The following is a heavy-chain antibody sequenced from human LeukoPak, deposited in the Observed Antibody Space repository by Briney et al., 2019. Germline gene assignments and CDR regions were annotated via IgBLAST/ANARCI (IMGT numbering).Heavy chain of an antibody. V-gene: IGHV3-9*01. CDR2: ISWNSGSI. Sequence: PGRSLRLSCAASGYTFDDYATHWVRQAPREGLEWVSGISWNSGSIGYADSVKGRFTISRDNANNSLYLQMNSLRAEDTALYYCAKERYIYGCDDCSGEFDYWGQGTLVTVSS. J-gene: IGHJ4*02. CDR3: AKERYIYGCDDCSGEFDY. CDR1: GYTFDDYA. D-gene: IGHD5-18*01.